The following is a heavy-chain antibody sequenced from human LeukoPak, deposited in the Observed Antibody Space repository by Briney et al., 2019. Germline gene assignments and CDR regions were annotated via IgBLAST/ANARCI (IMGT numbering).Heavy chain of an antibody. CDR3: ARGGYSFDY. CDR2: LHANGDEK. CDR1: GFSLSGYW. Sequence: GGSLRLSCVASGFSLSGYWMSWVRQAPGKGLEWVARLHANGDEKNFVGSVQGRFTVSRDNAKNSLYLQMNSLRVEDTAVYYCARGGYSFDYLGQGTLVTVSS. D-gene: IGHD5-12*01. V-gene: IGHV3-7*01. J-gene: IGHJ4*02.